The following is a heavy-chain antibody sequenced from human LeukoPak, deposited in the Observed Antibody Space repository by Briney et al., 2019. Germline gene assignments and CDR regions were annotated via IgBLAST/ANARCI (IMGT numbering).Heavy chain of an antibody. V-gene: IGHV4-30-4*01. CDR1: GGSISSGDYY. D-gene: IGHD3-22*01. Sequence: SETLSPTCTVSGGSISSGDYYWSWIRQPPGKGLEWIGYIYYSGSTYYNPSLKSRVTISVDTSKNQFSLKLSSVTAADTAVYYCARDINSSGYIDYWGQGTLVTVSS. CDR2: IYYSGST. CDR3: ARDINSSGYIDY. J-gene: IGHJ4*02.